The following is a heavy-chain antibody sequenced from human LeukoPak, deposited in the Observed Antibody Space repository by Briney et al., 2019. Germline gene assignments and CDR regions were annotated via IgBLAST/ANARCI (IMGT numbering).Heavy chain of an antibody. D-gene: IGHD3-22*01. CDR1: GASITSSSYY. V-gene: IGHV4-39*01. Sequence: SETLSLTCTVSGASITSSSYYWGWIRQPPGKGLEWIGSNYYSGNTYHNPSLKSRVTISVDTSKKQFSLRLSSVTAADTAVYYCARQLLIFDSSAFDFWGQGTLVTVSS. J-gene: IGHJ4*02. CDR3: ARQLLIFDSSAFDF. CDR2: NYYSGNT.